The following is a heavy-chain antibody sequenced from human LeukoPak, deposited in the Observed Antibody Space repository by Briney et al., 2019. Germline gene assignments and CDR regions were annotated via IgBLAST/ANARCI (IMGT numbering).Heavy chain of an antibody. V-gene: IGHV4-4*07. Sequence: SETLSLTCTVSGVSINTYYWSRIRQPPGKGLEWIGRIYTSGNTKYNPSLKSRVTMSVDTSKNQFSLKLTSVTAADTAVYYCARGRGPDYDYYYMDVWGKGTTVTVSS. J-gene: IGHJ6*03. CDR1: GVSINTYY. CDR3: ARGRGPDYDYYYMDV. CDR2: IYTSGNT.